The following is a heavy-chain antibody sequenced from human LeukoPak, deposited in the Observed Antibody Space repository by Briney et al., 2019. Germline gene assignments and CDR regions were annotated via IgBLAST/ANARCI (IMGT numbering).Heavy chain of an antibody. CDR3: ARDWSGSYSRSFDY. V-gene: IGHV4-34*01. CDR1: GGSFSGYY. CDR2: INHSGST. D-gene: IGHD1-26*01. Sequence: SETLSLTCAVYGGSFSGYYWSWIRQPPGKGLEWIEEINHSGSTNYNPSLKSRVTISVDTSKNQFSLKLSSVTAADTAVYYCARDWSGSYSRSFDYWGQGTLVTVSS. J-gene: IGHJ4*02.